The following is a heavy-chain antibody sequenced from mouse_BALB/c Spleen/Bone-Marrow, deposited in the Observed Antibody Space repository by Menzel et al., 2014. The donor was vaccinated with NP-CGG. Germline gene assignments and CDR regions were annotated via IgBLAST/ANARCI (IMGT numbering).Heavy chain of an antibody. CDR2: ISSGGSST. V-gene: IGHV5-6*01. D-gene: IGHD3-2*02. J-gene: IGHJ2*01. CDR3: TRRPLQANSYFDC. CDR1: GFTFSSYG. Sequence: EVQLVESGGDLVKPGGSLKLSCVASGFTFSSYGMSWVHQTPDKRLEWVATISSGGSSTYYPASVKGRFTISRDNAKSTLYLQMSSLNSEDTAMYYCTRRPLQANSYFDCWGQGTTLTVSS.